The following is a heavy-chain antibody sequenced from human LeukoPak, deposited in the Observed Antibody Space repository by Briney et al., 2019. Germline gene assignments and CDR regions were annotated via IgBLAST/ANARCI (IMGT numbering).Heavy chain of an antibody. D-gene: IGHD3-22*01. J-gene: IGHJ4*02. CDR2: LYTGGGT. V-gene: IGHV3-53*01. CDR3: TRSGYRHPYHFDS. Sequence: GGSLRLSCAASGFSVRTTYMSWVRQAPGKRLEWVSVLYTGGGTDHADSVKGQFTISRDNSKNTLSLQMNSLRVEDTAIYYCTRSGYRHPYHFDSWGQGTLVIVSS. CDR1: GFSVRTTY.